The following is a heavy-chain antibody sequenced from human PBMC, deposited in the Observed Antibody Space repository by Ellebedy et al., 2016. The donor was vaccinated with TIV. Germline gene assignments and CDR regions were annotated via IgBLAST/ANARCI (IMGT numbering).Heavy chain of an antibody. V-gene: IGHV3-33*08. CDR2: IWYDGSNK. D-gene: IGHD6-13*01. CDR3: AREDGSWYNLYYYYYGMDV. J-gene: IGHJ6*02. Sequence: GESLKISCAASGFTFSSYGMHWVRQAPGKGTGWVAVIWYDGSNKYYADSVKGRFTISRDNSKNTLYLQMNSLRAEGKAVYYCAREDGSWYNLYYYYYGMDVWGQGTTVTVSS. CDR1: GFTFSSYG.